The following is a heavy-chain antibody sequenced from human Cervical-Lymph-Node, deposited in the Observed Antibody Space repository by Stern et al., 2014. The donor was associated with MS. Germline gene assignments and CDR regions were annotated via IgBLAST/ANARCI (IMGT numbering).Heavy chain of an antibody. D-gene: IGHD4-17*01. CDR1: GYTFSNHA. CDR3: ARYAPTVITDFDY. J-gene: IGHJ4*02. CDR2: INTNTGNP. Sequence: VHLVESGSELKKPGASVKVSCKTSGYTFSNHAMNWVRQAPGQGLEWMGWINTNTGNPTYAQGFTGRFVFSLDTSVSTAYLQISNLKAEDTAVYYCARYAPTVITDFDYWGQGTLVTVSS. V-gene: IGHV7-4-1*02.